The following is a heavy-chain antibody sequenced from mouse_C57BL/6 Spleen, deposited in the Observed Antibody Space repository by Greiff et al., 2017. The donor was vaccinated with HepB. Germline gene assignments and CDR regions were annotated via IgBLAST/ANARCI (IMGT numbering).Heavy chain of an antibody. CDR2: IYPGSGST. J-gene: IGHJ4*01. Sequence: QVQLQQSGAELVKPGASVKMSCKASGYTFTSYWITWVKQRPGQGLEWIGDIYPGSGSTNYNEKFKSKATLTVDTSSSTAYMQLSSLTSEDSAVYYCAGGGNDGRSYAMDYWGQGTSVTVSS. CDR1: GYTFTSYW. CDR3: AGGGNDGRSYAMDY. V-gene: IGHV1-55*01. D-gene: IGHD1-1*01.